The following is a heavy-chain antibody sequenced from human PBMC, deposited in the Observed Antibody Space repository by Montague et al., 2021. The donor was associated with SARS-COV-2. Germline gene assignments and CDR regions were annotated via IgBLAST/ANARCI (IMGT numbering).Heavy chain of an antibody. V-gene: IGHV4-34*01. D-gene: IGHD3-3*01. CDR2: IHHGGDT. CDR1: GTSFTDHY. J-gene: IGHJ6*04. Sequence: SETLSLTCDVNGTSFTDHYWTWLRQSPGGGLEWIGEIHHGGDTNYNPSLRSRVTISIDTSKPQSSLRLYSMTAADTAVYYCARGVRVANRPDRFSYSLDVGGGGTAVIVTS. CDR3: ARGVRVANRPDRFSYSLDV.